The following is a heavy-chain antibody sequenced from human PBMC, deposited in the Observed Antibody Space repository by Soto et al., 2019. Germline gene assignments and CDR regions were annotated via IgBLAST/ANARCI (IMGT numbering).Heavy chain of an antibody. CDR3: ARDTMVRGHNINYGDSGVSYGMDV. J-gene: IGHJ6*02. Sequence: ASVKVSCKASGGTFSSYAISWVRQAPGQGLEWMGGIIPIFGTANYAQKFQGRVTITADESTSTAYMELSSLRSEDTAVYYCARDTMVRGHNINYGDSGVSYGMDVWGQGTTVTVSS. D-gene: IGHD3-10*01. V-gene: IGHV1-69*13. CDR2: IIPIFGTA. CDR1: GGTFSSYA.